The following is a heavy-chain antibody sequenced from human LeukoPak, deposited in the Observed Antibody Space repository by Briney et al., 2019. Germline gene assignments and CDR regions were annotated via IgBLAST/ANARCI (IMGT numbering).Heavy chain of an antibody. CDR1: GGTFSSYA. D-gene: IGHD3-22*01. CDR3: ARWSDYYDSSGYYYGGGLIDY. J-gene: IGHJ4*02. CDR2: IIPIFGTA. V-gene: IGHV1-69*13. Sequence: SVKVSCKASGGTFSSYAISWVRQAPGQGLEWMGGIIPIFGTANYAQKFQGRVTITADESTSTAYMELSSLRSEDTAVYYCARWSDYYDSSGYYYGGGLIDYWGQGTLVTVSS.